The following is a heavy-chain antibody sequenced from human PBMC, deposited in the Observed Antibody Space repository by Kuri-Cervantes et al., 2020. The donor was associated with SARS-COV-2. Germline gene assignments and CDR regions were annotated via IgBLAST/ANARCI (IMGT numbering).Heavy chain of an antibody. Sequence: SVKVSCKTSGASFTTYGINWVRQAPGQGLEWMGGIIPIFGTANYAQKFQGRVTITADESTSTAYMELSSLRSEDTAVYYCAREVGIQLWSSGNAFDIWGQGTMVTVSS. CDR2: IIPIFGTA. J-gene: IGHJ3*02. CDR1: GASFTTYG. D-gene: IGHD5-18*01. CDR3: AREVGIQLWSSGNAFDI. V-gene: IGHV1-69*13.